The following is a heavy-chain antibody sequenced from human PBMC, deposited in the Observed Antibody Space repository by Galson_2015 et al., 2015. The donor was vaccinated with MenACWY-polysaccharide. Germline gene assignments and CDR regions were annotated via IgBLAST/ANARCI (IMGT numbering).Heavy chain of an antibody. CDR1: GYDFTTYW. V-gene: IGHV5-51*01. CDR2: IYPGDSDS. CDR3: ARLTGPYSYYFYYMDV. D-gene: IGHD3-9*01. J-gene: IGHJ6*03. Sequence: QSGAEVKKPGEFLKISCKGSGYDFTTYWIAWVRQIPGKGLEWMGIIYPGDSDSTYSPSFQGQVTFSVDKSITTAYLQWASLKASDTAIYYCARLTGPYSYYFYYMDVWGKGTTVTVSS.